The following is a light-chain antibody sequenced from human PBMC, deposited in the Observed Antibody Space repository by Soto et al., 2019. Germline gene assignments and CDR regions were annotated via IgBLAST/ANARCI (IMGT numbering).Light chain of an antibody. CDR2: DAS. Sequence: EIVLTQSPATLSLSPGERATLSCRASQSVSSYLAWYQQKHGQAPRLLIYDASNRATGIPARFSGSGSGTDFTLTISSLEPEDFAVYYCQQRSNWPRYTFGQGPKLEIK. CDR3: QQRSNWPRYT. J-gene: IGKJ2*01. CDR1: QSVSSY. V-gene: IGKV3-11*01.